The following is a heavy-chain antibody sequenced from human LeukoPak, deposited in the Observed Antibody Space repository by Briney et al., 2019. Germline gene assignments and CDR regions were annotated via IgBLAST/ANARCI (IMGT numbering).Heavy chain of an antibody. Sequence: VQPGRSLRVSCAASAFTFSSYAMHWVRQAPGRGLEWVAVISYDGSNKSYADSVKGRFTISRDNSKKTLYLQMSSLRAEDTAVYYCARAPRTAANFDSWGQGTLVTVSS. CDR2: ISYDGSNK. D-gene: IGHD6-13*01. CDR1: AFTFSSYA. J-gene: IGHJ4*02. V-gene: IGHV3-30-3*01. CDR3: ARAPRTAANFDS.